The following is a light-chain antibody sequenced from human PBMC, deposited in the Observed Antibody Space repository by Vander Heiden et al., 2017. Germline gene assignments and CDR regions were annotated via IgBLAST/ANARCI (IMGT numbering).Light chain of an antibody. CDR3: QQNDSTPQLT. CDR2: AAS. V-gene: IGKV1-39*01. CDR1: QSISNY. Sequence: DIQMTQSPSSLSASVGDRVTITCRASQSISNYLNWYQQKPGKAPKILIYAASSLQSGVPSRFSGSGSGTDFTLTINSLQPEDFATYYCQQNDSTPQLTFGGGTKVEIK. J-gene: IGKJ4*01.